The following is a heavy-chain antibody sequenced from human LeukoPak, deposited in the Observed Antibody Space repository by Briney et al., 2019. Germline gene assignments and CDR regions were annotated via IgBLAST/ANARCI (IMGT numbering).Heavy chain of an antibody. CDR2: IAYDGTNI. J-gene: IGHJ6*02. CDR1: QFTFNIYP. D-gene: IGHD3-22*01. CDR3: AREPYDISGYGMDV. V-gene: IGHV3-30-3*01. Sequence: GGSLRLSCAASQFTFNIYPMHWVRQAPGKGLEWVATIAYDGTNIFHADSVRGRFTISRDNSKSALFLEMNSLRGEDTAVYYCAREPYDISGYGMDVWGQGTMVTVSS.